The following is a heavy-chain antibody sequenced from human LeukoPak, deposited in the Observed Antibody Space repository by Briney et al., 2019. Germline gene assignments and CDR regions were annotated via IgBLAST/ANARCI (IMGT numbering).Heavy chain of an antibody. CDR2: ISNSSSTI. CDR1: GFTFSSYS. Sequence: AGTLSLYCAASGFTFSSYSMNWVRQAPGKGLEWVSYISNSSSTIYYADPVKGRFTISRDNTKNSLYLQMNSLRDEDTAVYYCASSIVATIGGFDYWGQGTLVTVSS. CDR3: ASSIVATIGGFDY. J-gene: IGHJ4*02. V-gene: IGHV3-48*02. D-gene: IGHD5-12*01.